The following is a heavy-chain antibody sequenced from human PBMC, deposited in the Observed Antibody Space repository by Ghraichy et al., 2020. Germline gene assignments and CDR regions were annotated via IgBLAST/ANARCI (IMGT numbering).Heavy chain of an antibody. J-gene: IGHJ6*02. CDR1: GYTFTSYD. D-gene: IGHD6-13*01. Sequence: ASVKVSCKASGYTFTSYDINWVRQATGQGLEWMGWMNPNSGNTGYAQKFQGRVTMTRNTSITTAYMEVSSLRSEDTAVYYCARASQQLVPHHYYYYGMDVWGRGTTVTVSS. CDR3: ARASQQLVPHHYYYYGMDV. CDR2: MNPNSGNT. V-gene: IGHV1-8*01.